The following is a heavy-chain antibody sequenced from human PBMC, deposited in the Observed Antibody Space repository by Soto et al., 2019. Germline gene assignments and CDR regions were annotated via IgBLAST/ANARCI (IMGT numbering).Heavy chain of an antibody. D-gene: IGHD3-3*01. J-gene: IGHJ5*02. CDR1: GGSISSGGYY. CDR3: ARGSLDNHYDFWSGYYVRGNFWFDP. Sequence: QVQLQESGPGLVKPSQTLSLTCTVSGGSISSGGYYWSWIRQLPGNGLEWRGYIYSSGKTYCLPSLKSRITISLATFKNQFSLKLTSVTVADPAVYYRARGSLDNHYDFWSGYYVRGNFWFDPWGQGILVTVSS. CDR2: IYSSGKT. V-gene: IGHV4-31*03.